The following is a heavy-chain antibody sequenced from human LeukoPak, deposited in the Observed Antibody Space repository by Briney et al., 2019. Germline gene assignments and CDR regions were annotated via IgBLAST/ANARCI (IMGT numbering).Heavy chain of an antibody. J-gene: IGHJ4*02. Sequence: SETLSLTCTVSGGSISNSNYYWGWVRQPPGKGLEWIGTIYYSGNTFYTPSLKSRVTISVDTSKNQFSLRLSSVTAADTAVYFCMRHEEEDGYNAKPFDFWGQGTLVTVSS. CDR1: GGSISNSNYY. D-gene: IGHD5-24*01. CDR2: IYYSGNT. CDR3: MRHEEEDGYNAKPFDF. V-gene: IGHV4-39*01.